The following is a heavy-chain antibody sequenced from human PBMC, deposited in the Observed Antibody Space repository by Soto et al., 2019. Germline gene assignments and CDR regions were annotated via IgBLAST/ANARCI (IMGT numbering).Heavy chain of an antibody. CDR3: ARSPYTSSYYFDY. D-gene: IGHD6-13*01. J-gene: IGHJ4*02. V-gene: IGHV5-51*01. CDR2: IYPGDSDT. Sequence: PGESLKISCEGSGYSFTSHCIGLVRQMPGKGLEWMGIIYPGDSDTKYSPSFQGQVTISVDKSISTAYLQWSSLKASDTAMYYCARSPYTSSYYFDYWGQGTLVTVSS. CDR1: GYSFTSHC.